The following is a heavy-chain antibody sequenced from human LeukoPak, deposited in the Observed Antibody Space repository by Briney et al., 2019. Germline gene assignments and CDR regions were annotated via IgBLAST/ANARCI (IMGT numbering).Heavy chain of an antibody. J-gene: IGHJ4*02. V-gene: IGHV3-23*01. CDR2: ITTSDGNT. Sequence: GGSLRLSCAASGFTFSSYTMSWVRQAPGKGLEWVSTITTSDGNTYYADSVKGRFAVSRDNSKNTLFLQMNSLRAEDTAVYYCAKDGGLWVSAHWGDSWGRGTLVTVSS. CDR3: AKDGGLWVSAHWGDS. CDR1: GFTFSSYT. D-gene: IGHD7-27*01.